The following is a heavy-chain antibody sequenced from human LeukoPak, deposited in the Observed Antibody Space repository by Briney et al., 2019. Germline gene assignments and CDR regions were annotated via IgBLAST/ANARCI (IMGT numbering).Heavy chain of an antibody. CDR1: GFTFSSYE. D-gene: IGHD2-21*02. CDR2: ISTSGSTI. CDR3: ARLAVVTTDGMDV. J-gene: IGHJ6*02. Sequence: PGGSLRLSCAVSGFTFSSYEMEWVRQAPGKGLEWVSHISTSGSTIHYADSVKGRFTISRDNAKHSLFLQMNRLRAEDTAVYYCARLAVVTTDGMDVWGQGTTVIVSS. V-gene: IGHV3-48*03.